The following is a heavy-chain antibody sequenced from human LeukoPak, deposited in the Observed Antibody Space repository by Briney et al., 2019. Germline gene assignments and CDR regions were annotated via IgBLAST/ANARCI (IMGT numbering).Heavy chain of an antibody. CDR3: AKRNSGNFIYFDS. CDR2: ITGSGGTT. Sequence: PGGSLRLSCAASGFTFSLYAMSWVRQAPGKGLEGVSGITGSGGTTYYADSVKGRFTLSRDNSKNTLYLQMNSLGAEDTAVYYCAKRNSGNFIYFDSWGQGALVTVSS. CDR1: GFTFSLYA. D-gene: IGHD1-26*01. V-gene: IGHV3-23*01. J-gene: IGHJ4*02.